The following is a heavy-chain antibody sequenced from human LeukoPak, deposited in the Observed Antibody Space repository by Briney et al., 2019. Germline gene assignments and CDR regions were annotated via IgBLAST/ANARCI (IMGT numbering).Heavy chain of an antibody. V-gene: IGHV4-39*07. CDR1: GGSVSSSSYF. CDR2: IFYSGSA. Sequence: SETLSLTCTVSGGSVSSSSYFWGWIRQPPGKGLEWIGSIFYSGSAYYNPSLKSRVTISVDTSRDQFSLKLNSVTAADTAVYYCARVRYYGSGTYPPDYWGQGTLVTVSS. J-gene: IGHJ4*02. D-gene: IGHD3-10*01. CDR3: ARVRYYGSGTYPPDY.